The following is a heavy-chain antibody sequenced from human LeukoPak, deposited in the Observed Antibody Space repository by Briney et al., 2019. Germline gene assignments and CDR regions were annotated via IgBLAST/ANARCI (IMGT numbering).Heavy chain of an antibody. V-gene: IGHV3-30*04. J-gene: IGHJ5*02. CDR3: ARDSLEGSYGFLGLDP. CDR2: ISYDGSNK. D-gene: IGHD1-26*01. Sequence: PGRSLRLSCAASGFTFSSYALHWVRQAPGKGLEWVAVISYDGSNKYYADSVKGRFTISRDNSKNTLYLQMNSLRAEDTAVYYCARDSLEGSYGFLGLDPWGQGTLVTVSS. CDR1: GFTFSSYA.